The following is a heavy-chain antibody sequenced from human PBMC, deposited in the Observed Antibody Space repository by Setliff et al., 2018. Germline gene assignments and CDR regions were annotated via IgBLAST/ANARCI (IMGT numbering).Heavy chain of an antibody. V-gene: IGHV5-51*01. CDR1: GYIFTNYW. Sequence: PGESLKISCKASGYIFTNYWIGWVRQMPGKGLEWMGVIYPGDSDTRYSPSFQGQVTISADKSINTAYLQWSSVKASDTAIYYCTRHEDRNKCTSSSCYRENDAFDVWGQGAMVTVS. CDR3: TRHEDRNKCTSSSCYRENDAFDV. J-gene: IGHJ3*01. CDR2: IYPGDSDT. D-gene: IGHD2-2*01.